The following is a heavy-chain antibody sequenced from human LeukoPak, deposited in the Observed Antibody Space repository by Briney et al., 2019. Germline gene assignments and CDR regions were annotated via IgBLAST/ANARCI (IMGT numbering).Heavy chain of an antibody. CDR1: GFSLSTSGMR. J-gene: IGHJ4*02. D-gene: IGHD1-26*01. V-gene: IGHV2-70*04. CDR2: IDWDDDK. Sequence: SGPALVKPTQTLTLTCTFSGFSLSTSGMRVSWIRQPPGKALEWLARIDWDDDKFHSTSLKTRLTISKDTSKNQVALTMTNMDPVDTATYYCARTISGSYFDYWGQGTLVTVSS. CDR3: ARTISGSYFDY.